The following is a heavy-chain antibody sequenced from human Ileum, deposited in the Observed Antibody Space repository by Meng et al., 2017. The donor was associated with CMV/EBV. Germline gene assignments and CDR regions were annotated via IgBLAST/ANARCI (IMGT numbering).Heavy chain of an antibody. CDR2: IGGSGDLT. D-gene: IGHD1-14*01. J-gene: IGHJ4*02. CDR3: VKTTRSPYS. Sequence: GESLKISCAASGFTFSSYGMHWVRRAPGKGLEWVSSIGGSGDLTWYADSVRGRFTISRDNSKNTVFLHMNSLRADDTAVYFCVKTTRSPYSWGQGTLVTVSS. CDR1: GFTFSSYG. V-gene: IGHV3-23*01.